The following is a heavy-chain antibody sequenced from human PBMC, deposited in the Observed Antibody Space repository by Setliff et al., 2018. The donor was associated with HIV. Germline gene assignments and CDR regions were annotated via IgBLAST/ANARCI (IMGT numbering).Heavy chain of an antibody. CDR3: ARGRGARFLPRKIFDY. V-gene: IGHV4-34*01. CDR2: LHSLGSSRVSDTP. J-gene: IGHJ4*02. Sequence: PSETLSLTCAVFGGSFTDIGGSFTDYYWIWIRQPPGKGLEWIGYLHSLGSSRVSDTPNYSPSLKSRVTILVDSSRNQFSLRLSSVTAADTAVYYCARGRGARFLPRKIFDYCAQGTLVTVS. CDR1: GGSFTDIGGSFTDYY. D-gene: IGHD3-10*01.